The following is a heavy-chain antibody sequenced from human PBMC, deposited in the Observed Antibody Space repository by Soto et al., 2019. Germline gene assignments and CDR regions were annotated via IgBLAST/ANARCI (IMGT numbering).Heavy chain of an antibody. CDR1: GFTFSNVW. CDR2: IKRKPDGETT. Sequence: EVQLVESGGGLVKPGGSLRLSCAASGFTFSNVWMTWIRQAPGKGLEWVGRIKRKPDGETTDYGAPVKGRFTVSRDDSKNTLYLQMNSLKTEDTGLYYCATSEWNDAFDIWGHGTMVTVSS. J-gene: IGHJ3*02. V-gene: IGHV3-15*01. D-gene: IGHD3-3*01. CDR3: ATSEWNDAFDI.